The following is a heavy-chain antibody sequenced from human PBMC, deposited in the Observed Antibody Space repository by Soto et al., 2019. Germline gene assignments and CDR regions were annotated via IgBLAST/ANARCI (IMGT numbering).Heavy chain of an antibody. CDR3: ARGRSVIDHDDFEY. CDR2: MSFDGNSK. J-gene: IGHJ4*02. D-gene: IGHD2-21*01. V-gene: IGHV3-30-3*01. CDR1: GLTFSSYS. Sequence: QVQLVESGGGVVQPGRSLRLSCAASGLTFSSYSMHWVRQAPGKGLEWVAAMSFDGNSKYFADSVKGRFTISRDNSKNTLSLQINSLGADDAAVDYCARGRSVIDHDDFEYWGQGTLVTVSS.